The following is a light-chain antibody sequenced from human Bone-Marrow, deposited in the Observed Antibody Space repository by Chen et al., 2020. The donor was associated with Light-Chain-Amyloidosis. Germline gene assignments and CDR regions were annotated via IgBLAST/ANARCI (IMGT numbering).Light chain of an antibody. J-gene: IGLJ2*01. Sequence: QSILTQPPSVSGAPGQRVTISCTGTSSNIGAGYDVHWYQQLPGTAPKLLIYATNNRPSGVADLFSGSKSATSASLASSGLQAEDEADYYCQSYDISPADHLVFGGGTKLTVL. CDR3: QSYDISPADHLV. CDR2: ATN. V-gene: IGLV1-40*01. CDR1: SSNIGAGYD.